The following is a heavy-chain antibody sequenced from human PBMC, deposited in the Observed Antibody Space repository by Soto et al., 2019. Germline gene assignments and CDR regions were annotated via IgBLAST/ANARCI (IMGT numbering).Heavy chain of an antibody. CDR3: ARDSDMGAAGYYFDY. D-gene: IGHD6-13*01. V-gene: IGHV3-30-3*01. CDR1: GFTFNMYA. J-gene: IGHJ4*02. CDR2: ISSDGGDK. Sequence: GSLRLSCAASGFTFNMYAIHWVRQAPGKGLEWVAVISSDGGDKYHADSVKGRFTVSRDNSKNTVYLQMNSLRAEDTAVYYCARDSDMGAAGYYFDYWGQGTLVTVSS.